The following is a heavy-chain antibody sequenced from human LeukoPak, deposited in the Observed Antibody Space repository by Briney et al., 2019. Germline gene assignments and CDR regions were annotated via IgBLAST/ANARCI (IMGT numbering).Heavy chain of an antibody. CDR1: GYTFTGYY. CDR2: INPNSGVT. CDR3: ARRNIVGAPVDFDY. J-gene: IGHJ4*02. D-gene: IGHD1-26*01. Sequence: ASVKVSCKASGYTFTGYYMHWVRQAPGQGLECMGWINPNSGVTKYAQKFQGRVTMTWDTSISTAYMELSRLRSDDTAVYYCARRNIVGAPVDFDYWGQGTLVTVSS. V-gene: IGHV1-2*02.